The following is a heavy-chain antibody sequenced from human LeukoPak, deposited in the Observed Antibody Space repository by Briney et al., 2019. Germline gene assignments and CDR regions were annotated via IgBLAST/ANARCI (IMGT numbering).Heavy chain of an antibody. CDR2: IYYSGST. CDR1: GGSISSYY. Sequence: SETLSLTCTVSGGSISSYYWSWIRQPPGKGLEWIGYIYYSGSTNYNPSLKGRVTISVDTSKNQFSLKLSSVTAADTAVYYCARDRTHYVWGSYPRDAFDIWGQGTMVTVPS. J-gene: IGHJ3*02. D-gene: IGHD3-16*02. V-gene: IGHV4-59*01. CDR3: ARDRTHYVWGSYPRDAFDI.